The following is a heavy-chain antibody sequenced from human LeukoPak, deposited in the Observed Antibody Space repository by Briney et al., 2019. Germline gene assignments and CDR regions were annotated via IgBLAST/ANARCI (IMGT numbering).Heavy chain of an antibody. D-gene: IGHD1-26*01. Sequence: GGSLRLSCVASGYSFSTHGMHWVRQAPGKGLEWVAVISYDGSNEYYADSVKGRFTISRDNSKNTLYLQMNSLRAEDTAMYYCASTNYRGGTTGYNWFDPWGQGTLVTVSS. CDR3: ASTNYRGGTTGYNWFDP. CDR2: ISYDGSNE. V-gene: IGHV3-30*19. CDR1: GYSFSTHG. J-gene: IGHJ5*02.